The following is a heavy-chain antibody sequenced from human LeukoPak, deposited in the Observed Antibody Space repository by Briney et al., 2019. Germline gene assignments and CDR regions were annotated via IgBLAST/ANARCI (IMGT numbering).Heavy chain of an antibody. CDR2: ISSDSDTI. V-gene: IGHV3-23*01. D-gene: IGHD6-19*01. CDR1: GFTFSYYA. J-gene: IGHJ4*02. Sequence: GGSLRLSCAASGFTFSYYAMSWVRQAPGKGREWVSAISSDSDTIYYTASVKGRFTVSRDNSKSTLYLQMNSLRAEDTAIYWCAKRSSYSSGYYGDYWGQGTLVTVSS. CDR3: AKRSSYSSGYYGDY.